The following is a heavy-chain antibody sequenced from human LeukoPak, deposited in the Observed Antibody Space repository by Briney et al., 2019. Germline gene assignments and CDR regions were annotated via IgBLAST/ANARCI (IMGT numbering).Heavy chain of an antibody. V-gene: IGHV3-74*01. J-gene: IGHJ4*02. Sequence: GGSLRLSCAASGFTFSRYWMHWVRQAPGKGLVWVSRINSDGSSTSYADSVKGRFTISRDNAKNTLYLQMNSLRAEDTAVYYCAREYGGYYPNPIDYWGQGTLVTVSS. CDR2: INSDGSST. D-gene: IGHD1-26*01. CDR1: GFTFSRYW. CDR3: AREYGGYYPNPIDY.